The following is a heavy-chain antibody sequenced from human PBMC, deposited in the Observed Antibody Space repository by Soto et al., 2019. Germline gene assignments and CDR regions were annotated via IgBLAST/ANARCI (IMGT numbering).Heavy chain of an antibody. J-gene: IGHJ4*02. CDR2: IYYSGST. CDR3: ARSDYDFWSGYPHAYDY. CDR1: GGSISSGGYY. V-gene: IGHV4-31*03. Sequence: SETLSLTCTVSGGSISSGGYYWSWIRQHPGKGLEWIGYIYYSGSTYYNPSLKSRVTISVDTSKNQFSLKLSSVTAADTAVYYCARSDYDFWSGYPHAYDYWGQGTLVTVSS. D-gene: IGHD3-3*01.